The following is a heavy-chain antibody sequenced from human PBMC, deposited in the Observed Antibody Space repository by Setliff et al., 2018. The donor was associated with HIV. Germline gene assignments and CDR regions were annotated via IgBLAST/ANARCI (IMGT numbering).Heavy chain of an antibody. CDR3: ARMQAYYNFWRSTYYFDY. Sequence: ASVKVSCKASSYTFTRYGICWVRQAPGHGLEWMGYISPYNGDAYYAEKFQGRVTMTTDTSTTAVSMELTNLRSDDTAVYFCARMQAYYNFWRSTYYFDYWGQGTPVTVSS. CDR2: ISPYNGDA. J-gene: IGHJ4*02. CDR1: SYTFTRYG. V-gene: IGHV1-18*01. D-gene: IGHD3-3*01.